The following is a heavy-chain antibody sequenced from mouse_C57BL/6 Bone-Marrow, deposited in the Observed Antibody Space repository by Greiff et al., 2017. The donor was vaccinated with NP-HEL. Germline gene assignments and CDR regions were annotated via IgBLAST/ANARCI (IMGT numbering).Heavy chain of an antibody. CDR3: ARTHAWFAY. CDR2: INPSSGYT. J-gene: IGHJ3*01. V-gene: IGHV1-4*01. CDR1: GYTFTSYT. Sequence: VQLQQSGAELARPGASVKMSCKASGYTFTSYTMHWVKQRPGQGLEWIGYINPSSGYTKYNQKFKDKATFTADKSSSTAYMQLSSLTSEDSAVYYCARTHAWFAYWGQGTLVTVSA.